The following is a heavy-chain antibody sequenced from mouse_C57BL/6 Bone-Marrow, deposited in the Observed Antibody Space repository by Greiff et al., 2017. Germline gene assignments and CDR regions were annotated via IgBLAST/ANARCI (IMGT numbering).Heavy chain of an antibody. V-gene: IGHV2-2*01. Sequence: QVQLKESGPGLVQPSQSLSITCTVSGFSLTSYGVHWVRQSPGKGLEWLGVIWSCGSTDYNAAFISRLSISKDNSKSQVFFKMNSLQADDTAIYYCARSGYGSSPYWYFDVWGTGTTVTVSS. CDR1: GFSLTSYG. D-gene: IGHD1-1*01. CDR3: ARSGYGSSPYWYFDV. CDR2: IWSCGST. J-gene: IGHJ1*03.